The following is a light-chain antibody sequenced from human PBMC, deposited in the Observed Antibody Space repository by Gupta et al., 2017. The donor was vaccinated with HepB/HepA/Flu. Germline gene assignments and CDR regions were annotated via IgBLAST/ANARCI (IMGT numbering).Light chain of an antibody. CDR1: SSSIGAGYG. V-gene: IGLV1-40*01. CDR3: QSCDTSLRGYVV. J-gene: IGLJ2*01. CDR2: STN. Sequence: QSVLTQSPSVSGAPGQTVTISCTGSSSSIGAGYGVHWDQQLPGTAPNLLIYSTNNRPSGVPDRFSGSKSGTPASLAITGLQAEDEADYYCQSCDTSLRGYVVLSGGTKLTVL.